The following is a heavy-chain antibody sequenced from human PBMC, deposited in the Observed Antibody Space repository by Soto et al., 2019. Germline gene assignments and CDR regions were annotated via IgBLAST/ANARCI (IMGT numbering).Heavy chain of an antibody. J-gene: IGHJ4*02. Sequence: GASGKVSWKASGYTFSSYAIHWVRQAPGQGLEWMGWIHAGNGNTKYSQSFQGRVTISRDTSATTAYMELNSLRSEDTAVYYCARGVAFLDYWGQGTLVTVSS. D-gene: IGHD2-15*01. CDR2: IHAGNGNT. CDR3: ARGVAFLDY. V-gene: IGHV1-3*01. CDR1: GYTFSSYA.